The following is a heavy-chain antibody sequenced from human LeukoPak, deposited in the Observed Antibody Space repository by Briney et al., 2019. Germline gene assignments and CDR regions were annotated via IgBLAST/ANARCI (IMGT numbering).Heavy chain of an antibody. Sequence: GASVTVSCTASGYTFTSYGISWVRQAPGQGLEWMGWISAYNGNTNYAQKLQGRVTMTTDTSTSTAYMELRSLRSDDTAVYYCARDSSYILFDYWGQGTLVTVSS. J-gene: IGHJ4*02. D-gene: IGHD4-11*01. CDR1: GYTFTSYG. V-gene: IGHV1-18*01. CDR3: ARDSSYILFDY. CDR2: ISAYNGNT.